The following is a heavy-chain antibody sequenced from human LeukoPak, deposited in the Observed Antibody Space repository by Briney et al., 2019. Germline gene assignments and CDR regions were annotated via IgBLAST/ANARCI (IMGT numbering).Heavy chain of an antibody. CDR2: INHSGST. J-gene: IGHJ4*02. CDR3: ARARGGSGSFFDY. D-gene: IGHD3-10*01. CDR1: GGSFSGYY. V-gene: IGHV4-34*01. Sequence: SETLSLTCAVYGGSFSGYYWSWIRQPPGKGLEWIGEINHSGSTNYNPSLKSRVTISVDTSKNQFSLKLSSVTAADTAVYYCARARGGSGSFFDYWGQGTLVTVSS.